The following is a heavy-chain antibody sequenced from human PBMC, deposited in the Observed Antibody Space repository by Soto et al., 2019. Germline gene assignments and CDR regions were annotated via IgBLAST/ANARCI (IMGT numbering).Heavy chain of an antibody. J-gene: IGHJ4*02. Sequence: VQLVESGGGVVQPGRSLRLSCAASGFTFSDYDMHWVRQAPGKGLEWVAAVSHDGRNTHYADSVKGRFTISRDSSKNTVSLEMTRLRAEDTAVYCCAKGGRLWLGISDFNYWGQGALVTVSS. CDR2: VSHDGRNT. CDR3: AKGGRLWLGISDFNY. D-gene: IGHD6-19*01. V-gene: IGHV3-30*18. CDR1: GFTFSDYD.